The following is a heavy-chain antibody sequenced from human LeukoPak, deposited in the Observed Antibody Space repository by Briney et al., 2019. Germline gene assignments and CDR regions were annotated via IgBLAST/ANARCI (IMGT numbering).Heavy chain of an antibody. V-gene: IGHV3-74*01. CDR3: ARYSVGSGWQYPDY. D-gene: IGHD6-19*01. Sequence: GGSLRLSCAASGFTFSSYWMHWVRQVPGKGLVWVSRINSDGKQTTYADSVKGRFTISRDNAKNTLYLQMNSLRAEDTAVYYCARYSVGSGWQYPDYWGQGTLVTVSS. CDR1: GFTFSSYW. CDR2: INSDGKQT. J-gene: IGHJ4*02.